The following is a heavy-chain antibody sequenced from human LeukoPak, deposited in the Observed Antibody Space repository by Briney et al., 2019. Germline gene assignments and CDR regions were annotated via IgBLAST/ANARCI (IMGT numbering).Heavy chain of an antibody. CDR2: INPSGGST. CDR1: GYTFTTYY. V-gene: IGHV1-46*01. J-gene: IGHJ4*02. D-gene: IGHD6-19*01. CDR3: ARVGYSSGWYFDY. Sequence: ASVEVSCKASGYTFTTYYIHWVRQAPGQGLEWMGIINPSGGSTSYAQKFQDRVTMTRDTSTSTVYMELSSLRSEDTAVYYCARVGYSSGWYFDYWGQGTLVTVSS.